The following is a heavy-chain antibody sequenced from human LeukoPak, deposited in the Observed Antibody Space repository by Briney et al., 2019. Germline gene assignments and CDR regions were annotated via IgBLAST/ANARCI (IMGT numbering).Heavy chain of an antibody. Sequence: EASVKVSCKASGYTFTSYYMHWVRQAPGQGLEWMGIINPSGGSTSYAQKLQGRVTMTTDTSTSTAYMELRSLRSDDTAVYYCATYLWNQPIRWGQGTLVTVSS. CDR1: GYTFTSYY. CDR3: ATYLWNQPIR. V-gene: IGHV1-46*01. J-gene: IGHJ4*02. D-gene: IGHD1-14*01. CDR2: INPSGGST.